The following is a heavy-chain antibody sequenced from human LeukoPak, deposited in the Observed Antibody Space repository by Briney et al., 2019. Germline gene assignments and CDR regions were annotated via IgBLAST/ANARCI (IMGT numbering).Heavy chain of an antibody. CDR2: INQDGSEK. Sequence: PGGSLRLSCAASVFTFSNYWMSWARQAPGKGLEWVANINQDGSEKYYVDSVKGRFTISRDNAKNSLYLQMNSLRAEDTAVYYCATVYCSGSSCDSFFDYWGQGTLVTVSS. D-gene: IGHD2-15*01. CDR3: ATVYCSGSSCDSFFDY. CDR1: VFTFSNYW. V-gene: IGHV3-7*05. J-gene: IGHJ4*02.